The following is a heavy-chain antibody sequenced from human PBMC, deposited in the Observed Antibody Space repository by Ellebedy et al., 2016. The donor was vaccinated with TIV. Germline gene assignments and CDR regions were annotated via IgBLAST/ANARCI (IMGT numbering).Heavy chain of an antibody. D-gene: IGHD2-15*01. V-gene: IGHV3-66*01. CDR1: GFTVSSNY. CDR3: ARVGGIRYFDY. CDR2: IYSGGST. J-gene: IGHJ4*02. Sequence: GESLKISCAASGFTVSSNYMSWVRQAPGKGLEWVSVIYSGGSTYYADSVKGRFTISRDNSKNTLYLQMNSLRAEDTAVYYCARVGGIRYFDYWGQGTLVTVSS.